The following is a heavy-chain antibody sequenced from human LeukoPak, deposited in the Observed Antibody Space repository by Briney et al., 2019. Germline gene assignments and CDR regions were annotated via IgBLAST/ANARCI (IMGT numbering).Heavy chain of an antibody. J-gene: IGHJ4*02. V-gene: IGHV3-30*02. CDR2: IRYDGSNK. CDR1: GSTFSSYG. CDR3: AKGLLVSFDC. D-gene: IGHD2-15*01. Sequence: GGSLRLSCAASGSTFSSYGMHWVRQAPGKGLEWVAFIRYDGSNKYYADSVKGRFTISRDNSKNTLYLQMNSLRAEDTAVYYCAKGLLVSFDCWGQGTLVTVSS.